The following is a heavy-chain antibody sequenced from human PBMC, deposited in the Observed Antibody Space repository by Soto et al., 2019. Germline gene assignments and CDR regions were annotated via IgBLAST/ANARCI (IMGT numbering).Heavy chain of an antibody. J-gene: IGHJ6*02. V-gene: IGHV3-9*01. CDR1: GFTFDEYA. CDR3: AKDLGSGSYYGMDV. Sequence: GGSLRLSCAASGFTFDEYAMHWVRQAPGKGLEWVSGISWNSGSIGYADSVKGRFTISRDNAKNSLYLQMNSLRAEDTALYYCAKDLGSGSYYGMDVWGQGTTVTVSS. D-gene: IGHD1-26*01. CDR2: ISWNSGSI.